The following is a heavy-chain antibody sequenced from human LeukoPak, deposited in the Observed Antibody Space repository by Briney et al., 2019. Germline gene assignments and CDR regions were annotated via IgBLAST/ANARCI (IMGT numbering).Heavy chain of an antibody. J-gene: IGHJ5*02. Sequence: SETLSLTCTVSGGSISSYYWSWIRQPPGKGLEWIGYIYYSGSTNYNPSLKSRVTISVDTSKNQFSLKLSSVTAADTAVYYCARVGHGSGSYYLRGRGWFDPWGQGTLVTVSS. CDR3: ARVGHGSGSYYLRGRGWFDP. CDR2: IYYSGST. CDR1: GGSISSYY. D-gene: IGHD3-10*01. V-gene: IGHV4-59*01.